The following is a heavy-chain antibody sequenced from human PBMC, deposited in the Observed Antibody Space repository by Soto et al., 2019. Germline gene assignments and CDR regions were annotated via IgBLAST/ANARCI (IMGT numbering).Heavy chain of an antibody. CDR3: ATDMQSAAAGSSYYLYNGMDV. J-gene: IGHJ6*02. CDR2: ISWSGNSV. D-gene: IGHD6-13*01. CDR1: GFIFNDYA. Sequence: EVQLLESGGGLVQPGRPLRLSCTASGFIFNDYAMHWVRQTPGKGLEWVSGISWSGNSVGYADSVRGRFTTSRDNAENSLYLQMNSLRPEDTAVYYCATDMQSAAAGSSYYLYNGMDVWGQGTTVTVSS. V-gene: IGHV3-9*01.